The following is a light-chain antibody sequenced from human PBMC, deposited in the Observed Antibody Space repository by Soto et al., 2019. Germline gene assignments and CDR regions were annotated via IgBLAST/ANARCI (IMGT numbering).Light chain of an antibody. CDR3: QQYNNWPPLT. CDR1: QSVSSN. Sequence: EIVMTLSPATLSVSPGERATLSCRASQSVSSNLAWYQQKPGQAPRLLIYGASTRATGIPARFSGSGSGTEFTLTISSLQSEDFAVYYCQQYNNWPPLTFGGGTKVDIK. J-gene: IGKJ4*01. V-gene: IGKV3-15*01. CDR2: GAS.